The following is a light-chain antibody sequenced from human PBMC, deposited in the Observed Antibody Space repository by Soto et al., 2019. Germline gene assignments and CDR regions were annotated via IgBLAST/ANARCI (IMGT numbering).Light chain of an antibody. V-gene: IGLV2-14*01. CDR1: SSDVGGYNY. Sequence: QSVLTQPASVSGSPGQSITISCTGTSSDVGGYNYVSWYQQHPGKAPKLMIYDVSNRPSGVSNRFSGSKSGNTASLTISGLQAEDEADYYCSSDTSSSSVFGTGNKVTVL. J-gene: IGLJ1*01. CDR2: DVS. CDR3: SSDTSSSSV.